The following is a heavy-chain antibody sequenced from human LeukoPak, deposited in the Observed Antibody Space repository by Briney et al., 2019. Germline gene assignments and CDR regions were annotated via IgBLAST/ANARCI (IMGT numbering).Heavy chain of an antibody. D-gene: IGHD4-17*01. Sequence: PSETLSLTCAVSGGSISSSNWWSWVRQPPGKGLEWIGGIYYSGSTYYNPSLKSRVTISVDTSKNQFSLKLSSVTAADTAVYYCARDRHGVDYWGQGTLVTVSS. CDR2: IYYSGST. J-gene: IGHJ4*02. CDR3: ARDRHGVDY. V-gene: IGHV4-4*02. CDR1: GGSISSSNW.